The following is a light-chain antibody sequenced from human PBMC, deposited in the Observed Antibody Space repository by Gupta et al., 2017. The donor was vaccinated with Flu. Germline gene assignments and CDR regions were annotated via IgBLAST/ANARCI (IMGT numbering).Light chain of an antibody. Sequence: EIVLTQSPATLSLFRGERATLSCRASFSVTTYLAWYQQKPGQAPRLLIYGASSRATGIPARFSGSGSGTDFTLTISSLEPEDFAVYYCQQHTNPPTFGGGTKVEIK. CDR1: FSVTTY. J-gene: IGKJ4*01. CDR2: GAS. V-gene: IGKV3-11*01. CDR3: QQHTNPPT.